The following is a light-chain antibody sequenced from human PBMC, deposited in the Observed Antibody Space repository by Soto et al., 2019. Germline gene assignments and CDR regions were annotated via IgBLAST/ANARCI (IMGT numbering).Light chain of an antibody. CDR1: QSVSSSY. CDR3: QQYGSSPQT. V-gene: IGKV3-20*01. CDR2: GAS. J-gene: IGKJ1*01. Sequence: EIVLTQSPGTLSLSPGERATLSYRASQSVSSSYLAWYQQKPGQAPRLLIYGASSRATGIPDRFSGSGSGTAFTLTISRLEPEDFAVYYCQQYGSSPQTFGQGTKVEIK.